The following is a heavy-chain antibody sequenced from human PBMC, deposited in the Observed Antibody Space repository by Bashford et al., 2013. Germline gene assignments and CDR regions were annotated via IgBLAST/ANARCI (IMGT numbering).Heavy chain of an antibody. V-gene: IGHV4-4*07. D-gene: IGHD2-8*02. CDR2: IWTGGST. CDR1: SGSISSYY. CDR3: VRGLVRWFDA. J-gene: IGHJ5*02. Sequence: SETLSLTCTVSSGSISSYYWNWVRQPAGKGLEWLGRIWTGGSTDYNGSLQGRVIMSVDPSKNQFSLNLKSVTAADTATYYCVRGLVRWFDAWGQGIQVTVSS.